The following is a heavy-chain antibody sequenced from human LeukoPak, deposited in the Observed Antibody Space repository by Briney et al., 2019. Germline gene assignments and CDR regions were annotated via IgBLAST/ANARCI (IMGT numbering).Heavy chain of an antibody. J-gene: IGHJ6*02. CDR3: AKEVEYSSGWYPRASYNYYGMDV. CDR2: IWYDGSNK. V-gene: IGHV3-33*06. CDR1: GFTFSSYG. Sequence: GGSLRLSCAASGFTFSSYGMHWVRQAPGKGLEWVAVIWYDGSNKYYADSVKGRFTISRDNSKNTLYLQMNSLRAEDTAVYYCAKEVEYSSGWYPRASYNYYGMDVWGQGTTVTVSS. D-gene: IGHD6-19*01.